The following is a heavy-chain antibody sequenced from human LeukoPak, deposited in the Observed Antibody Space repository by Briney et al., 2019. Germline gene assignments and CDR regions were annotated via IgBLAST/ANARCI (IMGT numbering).Heavy chain of an antibody. CDR1: GFTFSSYG. Sequence: GGSLRLSCAASGFTFSSYGMHWVRQAPGKGLEWVAVISYDGRDKYYADSVEGRFTISRDNSRNTLYLQMNSRRAEDTAVYYCARVLSGSFDYWGQGTLVTVSS. CDR3: ARVLSGSFDY. D-gene: IGHD1-26*01. CDR2: ISYDGRDK. J-gene: IGHJ4*02. V-gene: IGHV3-30*03.